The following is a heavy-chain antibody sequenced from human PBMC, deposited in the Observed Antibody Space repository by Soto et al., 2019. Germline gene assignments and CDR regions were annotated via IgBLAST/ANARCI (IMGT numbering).Heavy chain of an antibody. CDR1: GYTFTNSY. CDR2: INPSGDST. Sequence: GASVKVSCKASGYTFTNSYIHWVRQTPGQVLQWMGMINPSGDSTTYAQRFQGRVTLTRDTSTTTVYMELSSLRSEDTAIYYCAPTLGSSNYGAFHIWGQGTMVTVSS. CDR3: APTLGSSNYGAFHI. V-gene: IGHV1-46*03. J-gene: IGHJ3*02. D-gene: IGHD3-10*01.